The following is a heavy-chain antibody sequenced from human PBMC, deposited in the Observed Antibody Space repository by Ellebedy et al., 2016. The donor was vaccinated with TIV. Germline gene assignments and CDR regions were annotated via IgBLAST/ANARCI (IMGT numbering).Heavy chain of an antibody. D-gene: IGHD6-19*01. Sequence: MPSETLSLTCAVYGGSFSGNYWSWIGERQGKGLEWMGEINNHASTNSNPSLKSQVSLSVYKSKNQFSLRVKSVTAADSCVYFCARARGYSSSYYDYWGQGALVTVSS. V-gene: IGHV4-34*01. CDR3: ARARGYSSSYYDY. CDR1: GGSFSGNY. J-gene: IGHJ4*01. CDR2: INNHAST.